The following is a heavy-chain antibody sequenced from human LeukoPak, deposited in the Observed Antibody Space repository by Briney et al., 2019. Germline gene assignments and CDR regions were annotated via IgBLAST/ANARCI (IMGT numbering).Heavy chain of an antibody. V-gene: IGHV3-48*01. CDR2: ISSSSSTI. D-gene: IGHD3-16*02. Sequence: PGGSPRLSCAASGFIFSSYSMNWVRQAPGKGLEWVSYISSSSSTIYYADSVKGRFTISRDNAKNSLYLQMNSLRAEDTAVYYCARADYDYVWGSYRYTGFDPWGQGTLVTVSS. CDR1: GFIFSSYS. J-gene: IGHJ5*02. CDR3: ARADYDYVWGSYRYTGFDP.